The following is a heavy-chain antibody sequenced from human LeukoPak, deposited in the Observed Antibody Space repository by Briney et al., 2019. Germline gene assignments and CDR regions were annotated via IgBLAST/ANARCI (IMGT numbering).Heavy chain of an antibody. CDR3: VKDRSDILTGPGSN. Sequence: GGSLRLSCSASGFTFSSYAMHWVRQAPGKGLEYVSAISGNGGSTYYADSVKGRFTISRDNSKNTLYLQMSSLRAENTAVYYCVKDRSDILTGPGSNWGQGTLVTVSS. CDR2: ISGNGGST. CDR1: GFTFSSYA. D-gene: IGHD3-9*01. J-gene: IGHJ4*02. V-gene: IGHV3-64D*06.